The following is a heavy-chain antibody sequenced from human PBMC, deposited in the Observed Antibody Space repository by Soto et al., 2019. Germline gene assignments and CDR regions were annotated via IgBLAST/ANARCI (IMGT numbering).Heavy chain of an antibody. V-gene: IGHV4-59*01. Sequence: PSETLSLTCTVSGGSISSYYWSWIRQPPGKGLEWIGYIYYSGSTNYNPSLKSRVTISVDTSKNQFSLKLSSVTAADTAVYYCARAHLTIFGVVTSYYFDYWGQGTLVTVSS. CDR2: IYYSGST. D-gene: IGHD3-3*01. J-gene: IGHJ4*02. CDR3: ARAHLTIFGVVTSYYFDY. CDR1: GGSISSYY.